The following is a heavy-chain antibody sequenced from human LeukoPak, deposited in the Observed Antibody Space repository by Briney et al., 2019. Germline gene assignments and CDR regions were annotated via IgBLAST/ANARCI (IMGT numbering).Heavy chain of an antibody. CDR2: ITSFSTSI. CDR3: ARDKYDSGAGGDFDH. D-gene: IGHD6-19*01. V-gene: IGHV3-21*01. Sequence: GGSLRLSCAASGFTFSHHSMNWVRQAPGKGLEWVSSITSFSTSIHYADSVNGRFIISRDNAKNSLFLRMKSLRAEDTAIYYCARDKYDSGAGGDFDHWGQGTVVTVSS. J-gene: IGHJ4*02. CDR1: GFTFSHHS.